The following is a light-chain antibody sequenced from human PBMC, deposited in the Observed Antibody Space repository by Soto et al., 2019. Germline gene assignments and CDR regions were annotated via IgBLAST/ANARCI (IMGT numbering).Light chain of an antibody. CDR2: SNY. V-gene: IGLV1-44*01. CDR1: SSNIGTNT. CDR3: AAWDDSLGGRVV. J-gene: IGLJ2*01. Sequence: QSVLTQSPSASGTPGQRVTISCSGSSSNIGTNTVNWYQHLPGTAPKLLIYSNYQRPSGVPDRFSGSKSGTSASLAISGLQSEDEADYYCAAWDDSLGGRVVFGGGTKLTVL.